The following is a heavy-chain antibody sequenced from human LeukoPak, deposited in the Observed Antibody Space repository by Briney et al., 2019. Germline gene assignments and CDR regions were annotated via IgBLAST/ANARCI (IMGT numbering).Heavy chain of an antibody. D-gene: IGHD2-2*01. V-gene: IGHV3-23*01. CDR1: GFTFSSFA. CDR3: AKDRSCTGSSCNVGS. J-gene: IGHJ3*01. Sequence: GGSLRLSCAASGFTFSSFAMSWVRQAPGKGLEWVSAISGSGGSTYYADSVKGRFTIPRDNSKNTLFLQMNSLRAEDTAVYYCAKDRSCTGSSCNVGSWGQGTMVTVSS. CDR2: ISGSGGST.